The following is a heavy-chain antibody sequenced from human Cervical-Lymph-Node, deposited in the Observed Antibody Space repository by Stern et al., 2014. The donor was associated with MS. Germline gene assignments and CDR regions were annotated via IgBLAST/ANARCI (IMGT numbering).Heavy chain of an antibody. J-gene: IGHJ6*02. Sequence: EVQLEESGGGLVQPGRSLRLSCAASGFTFDDYAMHWVRQAPGKGLEWVSGISWNSGSIGYADSVKGRFTISRDNAKNSLYLQMNSLRAEDTALYYCAKDIGVAATFYXXXXXWGQGTTVTVSS. CDR1: GFTFDDYA. V-gene: IGHV3-9*01. CDR3: AKDIGVAATFYXXXXX. D-gene: IGHD2-15*01. CDR2: ISWNSGSI.